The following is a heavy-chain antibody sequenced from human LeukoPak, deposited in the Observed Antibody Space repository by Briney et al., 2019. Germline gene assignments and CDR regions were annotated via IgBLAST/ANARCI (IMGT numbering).Heavy chain of an antibody. CDR1: GGSISSGDYY. CDR3: ARAIAAAGYGMDV. D-gene: IGHD6-13*01. Sequence: PSETLSLTCTVSGGSISSGDYYWSWIRQPPGKGLEWIGYIYYSGSTYYNPSLKSQVTISVDTSKNQFSLKLSSVTAADTAVYYCARAIAAAGYGMDVWGQGTTVTVSS. CDR2: IYYSGST. V-gene: IGHV4-30-4*01. J-gene: IGHJ6*02.